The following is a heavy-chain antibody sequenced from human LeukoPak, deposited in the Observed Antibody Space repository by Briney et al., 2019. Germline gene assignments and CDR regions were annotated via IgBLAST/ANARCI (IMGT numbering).Heavy chain of an antibody. J-gene: IGHJ4*02. CDR3: AKDGISYSRSSEREFDY. CDR2: ISYDGSNK. V-gene: IGHV3-30*18. CDR1: GFTFRIYG. Sequence: GGSLRLSCAASGFTFRIYGMHWVRQAPGKGLEWVAVISYDGSNKYFADSVKGRFTISRDNSKNTQYLQMNSLRAEDTAVYYCAKDGISYSRSSEREFDYWGQGTLVTVSS. D-gene: IGHD6-6*01.